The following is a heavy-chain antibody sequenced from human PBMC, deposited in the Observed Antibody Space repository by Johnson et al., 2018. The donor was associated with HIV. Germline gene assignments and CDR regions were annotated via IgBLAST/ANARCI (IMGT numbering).Heavy chain of an antibody. CDR2: INQDGSEK. D-gene: IGHD3-3*01. V-gene: IGHV3-7*05. Sequence: VQLVESGGGLVQPGGSLRLSCAASGFAFGSYWMHWVRQAPGKGLQWVANINQDGSEKYYVASVKGRFTISRDNAKKSLYLQMNSLRAEDTALYHCARVTIFGVVIDHDAFDIWGRGTLVTVSS. CDR3: ARVTIFGVVIDHDAFDI. CDR1: GFAFGSYW. J-gene: IGHJ3*02.